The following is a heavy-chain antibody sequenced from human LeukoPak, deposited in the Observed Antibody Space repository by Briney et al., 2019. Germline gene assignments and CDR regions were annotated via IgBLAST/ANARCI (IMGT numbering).Heavy chain of an antibody. CDR3: AKTTLDSEAFDI. CDR2: ISGSGGST. J-gene: IGHJ3*02. D-gene: IGHD1-1*01. CDR1: GFTFSSYA. Sequence: GGSLRLSCAASGFTFSSYAMSWVRQAPVKGLEWVSAISGSGGSTYYADSVEGRFTISRDNSKNTLYLQMNSLRAEDTAVYYCAKTTLDSEAFDIWGQGTMVTVSS. V-gene: IGHV3-23*01.